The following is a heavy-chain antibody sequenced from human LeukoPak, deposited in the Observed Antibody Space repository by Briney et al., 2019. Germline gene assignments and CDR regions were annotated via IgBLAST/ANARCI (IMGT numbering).Heavy chain of an antibody. V-gene: IGHV3-30*04. J-gene: IGHJ4*02. CDR3: ARDPFGSYSGYDSYFDY. Sequence: GGSLRLSCAASGFTFSSYAMHWVRQAPGKGLEWVAVISYDGSNKYYADSVKGRFTISRDNSKNTLYLQMNSLRAEDTAVYYCARDPFGSYSGYDSYFDYWGQGTLVTVSS. D-gene: IGHD5-12*01. CDR1: GFTFSSYA. CDR2: ISYDGSNK.